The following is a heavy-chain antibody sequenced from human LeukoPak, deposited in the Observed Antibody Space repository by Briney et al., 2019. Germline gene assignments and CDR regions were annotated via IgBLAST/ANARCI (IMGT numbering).Heavy chain of an antibody. J-gene: IGHJ4*02. D-gene: IGHD2-15*01. Sequence: GGSLRLSCSASGFTFSSYAMHSVRQAPGKGLEYVSAISSNGGSTYYADSVKGRFTISSDNSKNTLYLQMSSLRAEDTAVYYCVKSLVVALGYCSGGSCGTDYWGQGTLVTVSS. CDR1: GFTFSSYA. CDR2: ISSNGGST. CDR3: VKSLVVALGYCSGGSCGTDY. V-gene: IGHV3-64D*06.